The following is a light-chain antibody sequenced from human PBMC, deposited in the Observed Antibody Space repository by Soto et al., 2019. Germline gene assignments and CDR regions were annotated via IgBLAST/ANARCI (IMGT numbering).Light chain of an antibody. CDR2: GAS. V-gene: IGKV3-15*01. Sequence: MTQSPATVSVSPGERVTLSCRTSHSVNSHVAWYQQRPGQAPRLLLYGASTRATGIPVRFSGSGFGTEFTLTISSLQSEDFAVYYCQQYKNWPLFGQGTRLENK. CDR3: QQYKNWPL. CDR1: HSVNSH. J-gene: IGKJ5*01.